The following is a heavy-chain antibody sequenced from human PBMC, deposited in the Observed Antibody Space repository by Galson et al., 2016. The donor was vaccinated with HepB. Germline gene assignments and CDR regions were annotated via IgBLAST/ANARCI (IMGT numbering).Heavy chain of an antibody. V-gene: IGHV3-23*01. J-gene: IGHJ4*02. D-gene: IGHD3-22*01. CDR2: ISGSGDST. CDR3: TKDGDSTGYYYSKFN. Sequence: SLRLSCAAAGFTFSNYAMSWVRQAPGKGLERVSTISGSGDSTYYADSGKGRFTISRDKSKNTLYLQMNSLRAEDTAVYYCTKDGDSTGYYYSKFNWGQGTLVTVSS. CDR1: GFTFSNYA.